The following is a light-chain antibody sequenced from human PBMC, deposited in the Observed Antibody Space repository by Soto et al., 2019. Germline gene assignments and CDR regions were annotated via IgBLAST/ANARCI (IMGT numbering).Light chain of an antibody. CDR3: QQHGQWPIT. CDR2: DAS. J-gene: IGKJ5*01. Sequence: EIVLTQSPATLSLSPGERATLSCRASQSVSSYLAWYQQKPGQAPRLLIYDASNRATGIPARFSGSGSGTDFALTINSLQPEDFATYYCQQHGQWPITFGQGTRLEIK. V-gene: IGKV3-11*01. CDR1: QSVSSY.